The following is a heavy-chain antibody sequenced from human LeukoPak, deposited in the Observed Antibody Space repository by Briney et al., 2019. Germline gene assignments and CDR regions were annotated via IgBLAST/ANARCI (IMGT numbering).Heavy chain of an antibody. CDR1: GDNVSSNTAA. D-gene: IGHD2-15*01. J-gene: IGHJ5*02. CDR2: TYYTSRWYN. Sequence: SQTLALTCDISGDNVSSNTAAWNWIRQSPSRGLEWLGRTYYTSRWYNDYVESVKSRITINPDTSKNQFSLQLTSVTPEDPAFYSCTRGGGNCSPPGGRGTLVTVPS. CDR3: TRGGGNCSPP. V-gene: IGHV6-1*01.